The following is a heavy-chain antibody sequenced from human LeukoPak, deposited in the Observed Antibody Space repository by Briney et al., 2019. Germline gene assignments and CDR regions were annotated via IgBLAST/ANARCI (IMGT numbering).Heavy chain of an antibody. V-gene: IGHV3-30*03. D-gene: IGHD3-22*01. CDR3: ARQRRYYDSSGYSGSAFDI. J-gene: IGHJ3*02. Sequence: GGSLRLSCAASGFTFSSHGMHWVRQAPGKGLEWVAVISYDGSNKYYADSVKGRFTISRDNSKNTLYLQMNSLRAEDTAVYYCARQRRYYDSSGYSGSAFDIWGQGKMVTVSS. CDR2: ISYDGSNK. CDR1: GFTFSSHG.